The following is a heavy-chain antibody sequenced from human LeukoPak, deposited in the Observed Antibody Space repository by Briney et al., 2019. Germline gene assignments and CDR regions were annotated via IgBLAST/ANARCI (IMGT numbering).Heavy chain of an antibody. V-gene: IGHV3-30*02. CDR3: AKDSLERRTTEYYFDY. D-gene: IGHD1-1*01. CDR1: GFPFSTYA. Sequence: GGSLRLSCAASGFPFSTYAMHWVRQAPAKGLEWVAFIRYDGSNKYYAGSVKGRFTISRDNSKNTLFLQMNSLRPEDTAVYYCAKDSLERRTTEYYFDYWGQGTLVTVSS. CDR2: IRYDGSNK. J-gene: IGHJ4*02.